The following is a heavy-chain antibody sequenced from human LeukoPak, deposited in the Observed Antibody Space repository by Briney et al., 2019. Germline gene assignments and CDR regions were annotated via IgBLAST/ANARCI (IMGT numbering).Heavy chain of an antibody. CDR3: ASTSVVVTAYDAFDI. Sequence: GGSLRLSCAASGFTFSSYSMNWFRQAPGKGLEWVSYISSSSSTIYYADSVKGRFTISRDNAKNSLYLQMNSLRAEDTAVYYCASTSVVVTAYDAFDIWGQGTMVTVSS. J-gene: IGHJ3*02. CDR2: ISSSSSTI. D-gene: IGHD2-21*02. CDR1: GFTFSSYS. V-gene: IGHV3-48*04.